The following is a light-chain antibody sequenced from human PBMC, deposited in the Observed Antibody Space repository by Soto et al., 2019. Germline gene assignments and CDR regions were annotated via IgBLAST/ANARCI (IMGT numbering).Light chain of an antibody. V-gene: IGLV2-14*01. CDR3: NSYTTSSTLADV. CDR2: DVT. Sequence: QSALTQPASVSGCPGQSITISCTGTSSDVGAYNRVSWYQQHPGKAPKLVIYDVTDRPSGVSNRFSGSRSGNTASLSISGLQAEDEADYYCNSYTTSSTLADVFGTGTKLTVL. J-gene: IGLJ1*01. CDR1: SSDVGAYNR.